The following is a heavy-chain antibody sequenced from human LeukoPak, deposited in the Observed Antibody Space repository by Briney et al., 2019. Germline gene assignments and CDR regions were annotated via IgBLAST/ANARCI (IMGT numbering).Heavy chain of an antibody. CDR1: GFTFSNYW. D-gene: IGHD2-21*01. CDR2: IKQDGSEK. J-gene: IGHJ4*02. Sequence: GGSLRLSCAASGFTFSNYWMSWVRLAPGKGMEWVANIKQDGSEKYYVDSVEGRFTISRDNAKNLLSLQMNSLRAEDTAVYHCARVFIVGSRSVFDFWGQGTLVTVSS. V-gene: IGHV3-7*01. CDR3: ARVFIVGSRSVFDF.